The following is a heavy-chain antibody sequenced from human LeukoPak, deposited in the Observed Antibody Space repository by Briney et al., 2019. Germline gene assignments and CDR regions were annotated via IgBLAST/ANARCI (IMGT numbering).Heavy chain of an antibody. J-gene: IGHJ5*02. CDR1: GFTFSSYS. CDR3: ARDRGIVVVTWFDP. Sequence: GGSLRLSCAASGFTFSSYSMNWVRQAPGKGLEWVSSISSSSSYIYYADSVKGRFTISRDNAKNSLYLQMNSLRAEDTAVYYCARDRGIVVVTWFDPWGQGTLVTVSS. CDR2: ISSSSSYI. V-gene: IGHV3-21*01. D-gene: IGHD2-2*01.